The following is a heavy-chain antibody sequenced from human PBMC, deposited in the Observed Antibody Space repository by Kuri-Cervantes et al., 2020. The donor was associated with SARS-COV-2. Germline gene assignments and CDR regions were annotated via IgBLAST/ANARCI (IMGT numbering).Heavy chain of an antibody. J-gene: IGHJ5*02. CDR1: GYAFTSYG. CDR3: ARDPHIVVVPAAQGWFDP. V-gene: IGHV1-18*01. D-gene: IGHD2-2*01. Sequence: SVNVSCKASGYAFTSYGISWVRQAPGQGLEWMGWISAYNGNTNYAQKLQGRVTMTTDTSTSTAYMELRSLRPDDTAVYYCARDPHIVVVPAAQGWFDPWGQGTLVTVSS. CDR2: ISAYNGNT.